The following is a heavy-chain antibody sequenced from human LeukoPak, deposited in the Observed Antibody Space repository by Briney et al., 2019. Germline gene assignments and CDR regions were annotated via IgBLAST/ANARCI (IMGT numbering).Heavy chain of an antibody. CDR2: IIPIFGTA. V-gene: IGHV1-69*01. CDR3: ACWSYCTNGVCYIPDAFDI. J-gene: IGHJ3*02. D-gene: IGHD2-8*01. CDR1: GGTFISYA. Sequence: GSSVKVSCKASGGTFISYAISWVRQAPGQGLEWMGGIIPIFGTANYAQKFQGRVTITADESTSTAYMELSSLRPEDTAVYYCACWSYCTNGVCYIPDAFDIWGQGTMVTVSS.